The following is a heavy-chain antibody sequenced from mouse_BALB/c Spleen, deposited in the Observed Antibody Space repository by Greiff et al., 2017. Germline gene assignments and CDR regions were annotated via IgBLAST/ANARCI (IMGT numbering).Heavy chain of an antibody. CDR3: ATDFINWDYAMDY. D-gene: IGHD4-1*01. CDR2: ISSGGSYT. Sequence: DVHLVESGGGLVKPGGSLKLSCAASGFTFSSYAMSWVRQSPEKRLEWVAEISSGGSYTYYPDTVTGRFTISRDNAKNTLYLEMSSLRSEDTAMYYCATDFINWDYAMDYWGQGTSVTVSS. V-gene: IGHV5-9-4*01. J-gene: IGHJ4*01. CDR1: GFTFSSYA.